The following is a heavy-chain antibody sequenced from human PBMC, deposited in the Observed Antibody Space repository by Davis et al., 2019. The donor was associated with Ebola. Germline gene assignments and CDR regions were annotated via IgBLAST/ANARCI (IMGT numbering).Heavy chain of an antibody. Sequence: ASVKVSCKVSGYTLTELSMHWVRQAPGKGLEWMGGFDPEDGETIYAQKFQGRVTMTEDTSTDTAYMELSSLRSEDTAVYYCATGLFPLLLWFGELFSWGQGTLVTVSS. V-gene: IGHV1-24*01. D-gene: IGHD3-10*01. J-gene: IGHJ5*02. CDR1: GYTLTELS. CDR3: ATGLFPLLLWFGELFS. CDR2: FDPEDGET.